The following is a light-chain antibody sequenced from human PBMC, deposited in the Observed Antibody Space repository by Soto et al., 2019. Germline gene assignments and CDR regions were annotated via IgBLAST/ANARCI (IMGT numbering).Light chain of an antibody. CDR3: QHYNNCPFT. Sequence: EIVLTQSPATLSVSPGERATLSCRASQSVSSNLAWYQQKPGPAPSLLIYGASARATGIPARFSGSGSGTEFTLTISSLQSEDFAVYYCQHYNNCPFTFGQGTKLEI. J-gene: IGKJ2*01. CDR2: GAS. CDR1: QSVSSN. V-gene: IGKV3-15*01.